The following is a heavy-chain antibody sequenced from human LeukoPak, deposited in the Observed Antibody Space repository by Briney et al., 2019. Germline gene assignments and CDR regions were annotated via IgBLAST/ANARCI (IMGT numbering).Heavy chain of an antibody. CDR1: GGSIISYY. V-gene: IGHV4-4*07. Sequence: PSETLSLICTVSGGSIISYYWSWIRQPAGKGLQWIGRIYTSGSTNYNPSLNSRVTISVDTSKNRFSLKLSSVTAADTAVYYCAREVTMVRGLSWFDPWGQGTLVTVSS. D-gene: IGHD3-10*01. CDR3: AREVTMVRGLSWFDP. J-gene: IGHJ5*02. CDR2: IYTSGST.